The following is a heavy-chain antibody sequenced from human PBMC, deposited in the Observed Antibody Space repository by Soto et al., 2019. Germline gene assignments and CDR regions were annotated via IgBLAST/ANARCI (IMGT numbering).Heavy chain of an antibody. CDR3: AIGDRSSWIGNH. V-gene: IGHV1-69*01. Sequence: QVHLVQSGAEVTKAGSSVKVSCKASGGTFSSHAFSWVRQAPGQGLAWVGGIIPIFETANYAQEFQGRVTISADESPNTVILELNNLRSDDTAIYFCAIGDRSSWIGNHWGPGTQVTVS. J-gene: IGHJ4*02. CDR2: IIPIFETA. CDR1: GGTFSSHA. D-gene: IGHD6-6*01.